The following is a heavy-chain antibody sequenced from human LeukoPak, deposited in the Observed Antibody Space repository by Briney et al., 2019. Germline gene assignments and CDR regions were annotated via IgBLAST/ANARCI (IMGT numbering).Heavy chain of an antibody. CDR2: IKSRTDGGAT. CDR1: GFTFSNAW. J-gene: IGHJ4*02. Sequence: PGGSLRLSCAASGFTFSNAWMSWVRQAPGKGLEWVGRIKSRTDGGATDYAAPVKGRFTISRDDSKNTLYLQMNSLKTEDTAVYYCTTDWPTSPKLGMGFDYWGQGTLVTVSS. CDR3: TTDWPTSPKLGMGFDY. D-gene: IGHD7-27*01. V-gene: IGHV3-15*01.